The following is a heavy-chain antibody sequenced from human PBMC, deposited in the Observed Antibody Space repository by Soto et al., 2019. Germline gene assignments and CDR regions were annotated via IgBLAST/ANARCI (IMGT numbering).Heavy chain of an antibody. CDR2: VWFDGSDK. D-gene: IGHD6-13*01. CDR3: ARDESSTSRGMDV. CDR1: GFTFSTYG. J-gene: IGHJ6*02. V-gene: IGHV3-33*01. Sequence: QVQLVESGGGVVQPGRSLRLSCAASGFTFSTYGMHWVRQAPGKGLEWVALVWFDGSDKYSSDSVKGRFTISRDNAKNSLYLQMSSLRAEDTAVYYCARDESSTSRGMDVWGQGTTVTVSS.